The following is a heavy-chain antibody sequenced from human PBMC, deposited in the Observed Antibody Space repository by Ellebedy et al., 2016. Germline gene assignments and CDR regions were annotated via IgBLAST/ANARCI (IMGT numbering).Heavy chain of an antibody. J-gene: IGHJ4*03. CDR2: INSDGSST. CDR1: GFTFSSYW. CDR3: TKWPIRGGTPYFSYIDS. D-gene: IGHD1-26*01. V-gene: IGHV3-74*01. Sequence: GESLKISCAASGFTFSSYWMHWVRQAPGKGLVWVSRINSDGSSTSYADSVKGRFTISRDNAKNTLYLQMNSLRLEDTALYYCTKWPIRGGTPYFSYIDSWGLGTLVTVSS.